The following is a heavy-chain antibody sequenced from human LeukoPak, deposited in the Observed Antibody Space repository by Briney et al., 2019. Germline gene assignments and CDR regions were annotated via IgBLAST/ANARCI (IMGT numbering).Heavy chain of an antibody. CDR2: IYPNNGAT. CDR1: GYTFSGSGWY. V-gene: IGHV1-2*02. J-gene: IGHJ4*02. Sequence: ASVEVSCKASGYTFSGSGWYLYWLRQAPGQGLECLGWIYPNNGATSYAQKFQGRVAMTRDTSVSTAYMELSRLRPDDTAVYFCARAGPAQMVEFDNWGQGTLVTVSS. CDR3: ARAGPAQMVEFDN. D-gene: IGHD3-10*01.